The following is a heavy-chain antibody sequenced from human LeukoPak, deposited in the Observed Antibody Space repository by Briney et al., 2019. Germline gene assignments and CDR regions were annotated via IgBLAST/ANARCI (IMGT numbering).Heavy chain of an antibody. CDR1: GFTFSSYA. CDR2: ISSSGGST. J-gene: IGHJ4*02. D-gene: IGHD3-10*01. V-gene: IGHV3-23*01. Sequence: PGASLRLSCAASGFTFSSYAMSWVRQAPGKGLEWVSAISSSGGSTYYADSVKGRFTISRDNSKSTLYLQMNSLRAEDTAVYYCAKGRPLGELGGGGGPEDYWGQGTLVTVSS. CDR3: AKGRPLGELGGGGGPEDY.